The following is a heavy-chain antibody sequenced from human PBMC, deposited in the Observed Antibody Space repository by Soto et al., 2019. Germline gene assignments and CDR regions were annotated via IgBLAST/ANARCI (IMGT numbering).Heavy chain of an antibody. CDR1: GFTFSSYG. V-gene: IGHV3-30*18. D-gene: IGHD4-17*01. Sequence: GGSLRLSCAASGFTFSSYGMHWVRQAPGKGLEWVAVISYDGSNKYYADSVKGRFTISRDNSKNRLYLQMNSLRAEDTAVYYCAKVVYGDPGIDYWGQGTLVTVSS. CDR2: ISYDGSNK. CDR3: AKVVYGDPGIDY. J-gene: IGHJ4*02.